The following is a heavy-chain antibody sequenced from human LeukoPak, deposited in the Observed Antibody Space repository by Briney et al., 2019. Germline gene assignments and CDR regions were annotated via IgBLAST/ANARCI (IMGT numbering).Heavy chain of an antibody. D-gene: IGHD5-18*01. CDR1: GGSISSSSYY. J-gene: IGHJ4*02. Sequence: SETLSLTCTVSGGSISSSSYYWGWIRQAPGKGLEWIGSIYYSGSTYYNPSLKSRVTISVDTSKNQFSLKLSSVTAADTAVYNCARPSSGLWSNPFDYWGQGTLVTVSS. CDR3: ARPSSGLWSNPFDY. CDR2: IYYSGST. V-gene: IGHV4-39*01.